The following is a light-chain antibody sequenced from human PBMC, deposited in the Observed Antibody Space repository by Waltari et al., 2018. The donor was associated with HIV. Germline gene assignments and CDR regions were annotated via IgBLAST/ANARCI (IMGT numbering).Light chain of an antibody. CDR3: CSYAGSSTV. J-gene: IGLJ2*01. V-gene: IGLV2-23*02. CDR1: SSDVGGYNY. CDR2: DVS. Sequence: QSALTQPASVSGSPGQSIPISCTGPSSDVGGYNYVSWYQQHPGKAPKLMIYDVSKRPSGVSNRFSGSKSGNTASLTISGLQAEDEADYYCCSYAGSSTVFGGGTKLTVL.